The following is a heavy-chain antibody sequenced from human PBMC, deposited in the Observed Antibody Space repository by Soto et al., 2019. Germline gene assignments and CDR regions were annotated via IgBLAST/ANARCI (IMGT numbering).Heavy chain of an antibody. V-gene: IGHV3-21*02. Sequence: EVQLVESGGGLVKPGGALRLSCAASGFTLTSYSINWLRQASGKGLEWVSSIISSSGHIYYADSVKGRFTISRDNAGNSLYLQMNSLRAEDTAVYYCVRERGLSSFYGMDVWGQGTTVTVSS. CDR1: GFTLTSYS. D-gene: IGHD3-10*01. J-gene: IGHJ6*02. CDR2: IISSSGHI. CDR3: VRERGLSSFYGMDV.